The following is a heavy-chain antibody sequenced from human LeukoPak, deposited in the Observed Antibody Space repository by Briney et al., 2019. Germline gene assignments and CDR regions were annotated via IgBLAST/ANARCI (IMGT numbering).Heavy chain of an antibody. CDR3: ARDRASTQRLRYFDWLSNYYYYMDV. Sequence: SETLSLTCTVSGGSISSSSYYWGWIRQPPGKGLEWIGSIYYSGSTYYNPSLKSRVTISVDTSKNQFSLKLSSVTAADTAVYYCARDRASTQRLRYFDWLSNYYYYMDVWGKGTTVTVSS. CDR2: IYYSGST. V-gene: IGHV4-39*07. D-gene: IGHD3-9*01. CDR1: GGSISSSSYY. J-gene: IGHJ6*03.